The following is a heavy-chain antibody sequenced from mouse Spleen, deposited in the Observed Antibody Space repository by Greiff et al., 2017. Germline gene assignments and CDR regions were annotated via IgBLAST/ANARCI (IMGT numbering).Heavy chain of an antibody. CDR1: GYSITSGYY. D-gene: IGHD2-3*01. CDR2: ISYDGSN. Sequence: DVQLQESGPGLVKPSQSLSLTCSVTGYSITSGYYWNWIRQFPGNKLEWMGYISYDGSNNYNPSLKNRISITRDTSKNQFFLKLNSVTTEDTATYYCARGDDGYYYAMDYWGQGTSVTVSS. CDR3: ARGDDGYYYAMDY. V-gene: IGHV3-6*01. J-gene: IGHJ4*01.